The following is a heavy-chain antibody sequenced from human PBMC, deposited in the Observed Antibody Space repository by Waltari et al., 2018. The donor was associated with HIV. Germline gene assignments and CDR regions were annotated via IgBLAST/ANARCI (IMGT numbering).Heavy chain of an antibody. CDR2: IYYSGST. D-gene: IGHD3-22*01. Sequence: QVQLQESGPGLVKPSETLSLTCTVSGGSISSYYWSWIRQPPGKGLEWIGYIYYSGSTNYHPSLESPVTLSVDTSKNQFSLKPTSVTAADTAVYYCARSYYDSSGYHLFDYWGQGTLVTVSS. J-gene: IGHJ4*02. CDR1: GGSISSYY. CDR3: ARSYYDSSGYHLFDY. V-gene: IGHV4-59*01.